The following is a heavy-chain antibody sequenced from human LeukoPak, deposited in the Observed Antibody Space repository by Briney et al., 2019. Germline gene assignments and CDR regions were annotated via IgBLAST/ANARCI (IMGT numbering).Heavy chain of an antibody. V-gene: IGHV3-11*01. CDR1: GFTFSDYY. Sequence: PGGSLRLSCAASGFTFSDYYMSWIRRAPGKGLEWVSYISSSGSTIYYADSVKGRFTISRDNAKNSLYLQMNSLRAEDTAVYYCARDYSVGGNFPFDYWGQGTLVTVSS. CDR3: ARDYSVGGNFPFDY. D-gene: IGHD4-23*01. J-gene: IGHJ4*02. CDR2: ISSSGSTI.